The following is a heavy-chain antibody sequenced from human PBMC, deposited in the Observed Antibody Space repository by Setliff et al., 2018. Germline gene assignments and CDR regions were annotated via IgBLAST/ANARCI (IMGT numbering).Heavy chain of an antibody. CDR2: IWDDGGNK. D-gene: IGHD6-19*01. Sequence: GGSLRLSCAASGFTFSTYRMHWVRQAPGKGLEWVAVIWDDGGNKYHADSVKGRFTISRDNSKNTLSLQMNSLRADDTAVYYCATLLYGRGWYRYFESWGQGTLVTVSS. J-gene: IGHJ4*02. V-gene: IGHV3-33*08. CDR3: ATLLYGRGWYRYFES. CDR1: GFTFSTYR.